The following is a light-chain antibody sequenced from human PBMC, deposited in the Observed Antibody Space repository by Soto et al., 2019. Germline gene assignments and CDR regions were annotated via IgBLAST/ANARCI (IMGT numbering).Light chain of an antibody. Sequence: QSVLTQPPSASGAPGQRVTISCSGSDSNVGSTAVNWYQQVPGTAPKLLIFINNQRPSGVPDRFSGSKSGTSASLAISGLQAEDEADYYCSAWDDSLHVGLFGGGTQLTVL. J-gene: IGLJ7*01. CDR3: SAWDDSLHVGL. CDR2: INN. CDR1: DSNVGSTA. V-gene: IGLV1-44*01.